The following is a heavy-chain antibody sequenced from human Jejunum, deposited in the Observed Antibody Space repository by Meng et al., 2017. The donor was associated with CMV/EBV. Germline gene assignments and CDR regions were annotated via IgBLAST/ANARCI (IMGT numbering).Heavy chain of an antibody. V-gene: IGHV4-39*07. CDR2: IYYTGST. J-gene: IGHJ4*02. Sequence: TVSGGHISSSDYYWGWIRQPPGGGLEWIGIIYYTGSTYYNPSLESRVSISIDTSKNQFSLKLRSVTAADTAVYFCARDSSRLYNYWGQGTLVTVSS. CDR1: GGHISSSDYY. D-gene: IGHD3-16*02. CDR3: ARDSSRLYNY.